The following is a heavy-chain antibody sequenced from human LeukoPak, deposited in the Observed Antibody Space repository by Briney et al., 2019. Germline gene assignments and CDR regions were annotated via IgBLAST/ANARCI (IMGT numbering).Heavy chain of an antibody. D-gene: IGHD3-22*01. Sequence: GKSLRLSCAASGFTFSGYPIHWVRQAPGKGLEWVAVISYDGSNKYYADSVKGRFTISRDNSKNTLYLQMNSLRAEDTAVYYCAREVMYHYYDSSGYSFDYWGQGTLVTVSS. CDR1: GFTFSGYP. CDR2: ISYDGSNK. V-gene: IGHV3-30-3*01. J-gene: IGHJ4*02. CDR3: AREVMYHYYDSSGYSFDY.